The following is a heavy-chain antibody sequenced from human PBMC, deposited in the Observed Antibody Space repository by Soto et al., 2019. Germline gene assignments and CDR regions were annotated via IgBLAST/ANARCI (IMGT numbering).Heavy chain of an antibody. Sequence: SETLSLTCTVSGASISNYYWSWIRQPAGKGLECLGRIYASGTTTYNPSLRSRVTMSVDTSKNQFSLDLNSVTAADTAVYYCARESRSELGTVEYWGQGTLVTVSS. V-gene: IGHV4-4*07. CDR3: ARESRSELGTVEY. CDR1: GASISNYY. J-gene: IGHJ4*02. CDR2: IYASGTT. D-gene: IGHD1-1*01.